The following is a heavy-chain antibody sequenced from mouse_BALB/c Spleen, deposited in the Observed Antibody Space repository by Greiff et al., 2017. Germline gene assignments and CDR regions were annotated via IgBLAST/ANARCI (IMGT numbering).Heavy chain of an antibody. CDR1: GFTFSSFG. Sequence: EVKLVESGGGLVQPGGSRKLSCAASGFTFSSFGMHWVRQAPEKGLEWVAYISSGSSTIYYADTVKGRFTISRDNPKNTLFLQMTSLRSEDTAMYYCASGKFITGYFDYWGQGTTLTVSS. D-gene: IGHD1-2*01. CDR2: ISSGSSTI. CDR3: ASGKFITGYFDY. J-gene: IGHJ2*01. V-gene: IGHV5-17*02.